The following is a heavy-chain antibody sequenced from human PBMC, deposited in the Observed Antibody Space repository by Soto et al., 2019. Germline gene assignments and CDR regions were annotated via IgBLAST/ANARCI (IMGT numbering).Heavy chain of an antibody. Sequence: QVQLVQSGAEVKKPGASVKVSCKASGYTFPNFVFSWVRQAPGQGLEWMGWISAYNGNTNYAQKLQGRVTMTTDTSTSTAYMEVRSLRSDDTAVYYCATVPGRVVVDRRSFGPSSLYYYGMDVWGQGTTVTVSS. J-gene: IGHJ6*02. CDR2: ISAYNGNT. CDR3: ATVPGRVVVDRRSFGPSSLYYYGMDV. V-gene: IGHV1-18*01. D-gene: IGHD2-15*01. CDR1: GYTFPNFV.